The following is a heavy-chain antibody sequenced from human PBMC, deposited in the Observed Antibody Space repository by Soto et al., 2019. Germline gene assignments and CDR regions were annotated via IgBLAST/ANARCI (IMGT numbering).Heavy chain of an antibody. CDR1: GYPFPIFE. CDR3: ARESNHYQDFFQN. J-gene: IGHJ4*02. D-gene: IGHD2-2*01. V-gene: IGHV1-3*01. CDR2: ISNAGSGNT. Sequence: ASVKVSGKTSGYPFPIFEVHCIRQAPGQRPEWMGGISNAGSGNTKYSQKFQDRLTITGDKRATTVYMALSSLTSEDTATYYCARESNHYQDFFQNWGQGTQVTVSS.